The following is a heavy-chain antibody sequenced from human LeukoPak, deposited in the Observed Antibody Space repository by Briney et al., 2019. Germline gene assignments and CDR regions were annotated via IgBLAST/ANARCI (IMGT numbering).Heavy chain of an antibody. J-gene: IGHJ4*02. CDR2: IRGSSTTI. D-gene: IGHD2-2*01. V-gene: IGHV3-48*01. CDR1: GFTFSTSN. CDR3: ARDSRSHCGTAACYGPYFDY. Sequence: GGSLRLSCGASGFTFSTSNMNWVRQAPGKGLEWISYIRGSSTTIYYADSVKGRFTISRDNAKNSVYLQMDRLRAEDTAVYFCARDSRSHCGTAACYGPYFDYWGEVTLVTVSS.